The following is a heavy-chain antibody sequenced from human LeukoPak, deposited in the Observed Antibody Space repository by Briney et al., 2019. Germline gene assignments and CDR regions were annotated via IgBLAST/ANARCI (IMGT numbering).Heavy chain of an antibody. CDR3: AKHGSGSYYGGIDY. CDR1: GFTFSRYA. J-gene: IGHJ4*02. D-gene: IGHD3-10*01. V-gene: IGHV3-23*01. Sequence: GGSLRLSCAASGFTFSRYAMSWVRLTSGKGLQWVSGISGDGGVTYYADSVKGRFTISRDNSKNTLYLQMNSLRAEDTAVYYCAKHGSGSYYGGIDYWGQGTLVTVSS. CDR2: ISGDGGVT.